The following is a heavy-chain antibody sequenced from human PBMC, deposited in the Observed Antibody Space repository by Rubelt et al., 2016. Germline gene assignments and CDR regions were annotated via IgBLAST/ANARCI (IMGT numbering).Heavy chain of an antibody. D-gene: IGHD5-12*01. CDR3: ARRGWTYSGYEPWDY. CDR2: INHSGST. J-gene: IGHJ4*02. CDR1: GGPFSGYY. V-gene: IGHV4-34*01. Sequence: QVQLQQWGAGLLKPSETLSLTCAVYGGPFSGYYWSWIRQPPGKGLEWIGEINHSGSTNYNPSLKSRVTISVDTSKNHFSLRLISGTAADTAVYYCARRGWTYSGYEPWDYWGQGTLVTVSS.